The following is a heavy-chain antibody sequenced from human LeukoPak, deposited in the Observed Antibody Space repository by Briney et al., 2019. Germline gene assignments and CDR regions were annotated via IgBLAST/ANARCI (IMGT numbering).Heavy chain of an antibody. CDR1: GLNFSTYG. J-gene: IGHJ6*03. V-gene: IGHV3-30*02. CDR2: IRYDGSNK. Sequence: SGGSLRLSCEASGLNFSTYGMHWVRQAPGKGLEWVAFIRYDGSNKYYADSVKGRFTISRDNSKNTLYLQMNSLRAEDTAVYYCGSSSPLGYYYMDVWGKGTTVTVSS. D-gene: IGHD6-6*01. CDR3: GSSSPLGYYYMDV.